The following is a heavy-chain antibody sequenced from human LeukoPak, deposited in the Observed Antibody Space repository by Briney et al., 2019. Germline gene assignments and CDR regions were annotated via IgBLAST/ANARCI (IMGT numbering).Heavy chain of an antibody. J-gene: IGHJ5*02. Sequence: ASVKVSCKASGYTFTSYGISWVRQALGQGLEWMGWISAYNGNTNYAQKLQGRVTMTTDTSTSTAYMELRSLRSDDTAVYYCARDGLGSVTNQNWFDPWGQGTLVTVSS. V-gene: IGHV1-18*01. CDR2: ISAYNGNT. CDR3: ARDGLGSVTNQNWFDP. D-gene: IGHD4-11*01. CDR1: GYTFTSYG.